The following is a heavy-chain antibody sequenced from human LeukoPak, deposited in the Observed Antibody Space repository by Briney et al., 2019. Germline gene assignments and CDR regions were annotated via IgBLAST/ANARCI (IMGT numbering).Heavy chain of an antibody. CDR1: VGSISITNYY. J-gene: IGHJ4*02. CDR3: ARHTEDIVGKSDY. D-gene: IGHD1-26*01. CDR2: IYYSGST. Sequence: SETLSLTCTVSVGSISITNYYWGCIRQPPGKGLEWIGSIYYSGSTYYNPSLKSRVTISVHTSKNQFSLNQRSATAADTAVYYCARHTEDIVGKSDYWGQGTLVTVSS. V-gene: IGHV4-39*01.